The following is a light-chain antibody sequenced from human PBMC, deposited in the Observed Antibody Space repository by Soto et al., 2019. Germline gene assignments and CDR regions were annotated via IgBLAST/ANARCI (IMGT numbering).Light chain of an antibody. CDR1: QSVSSN. V-gene: IGKV3-15*01. Sequence: EIVMTQSPATLSVSPGERATLSCRTSQSVSSNLAWYQQSPGQPPRLLIFAASTRATGIPARFSGSGSGTEFSLTITSLQYEDFALYYCQQYNNRPPWTFGQGTKVDI. J-gene: IGKJ1*01. CDR3: QQYNNRPPWT. CDR2: AAS.